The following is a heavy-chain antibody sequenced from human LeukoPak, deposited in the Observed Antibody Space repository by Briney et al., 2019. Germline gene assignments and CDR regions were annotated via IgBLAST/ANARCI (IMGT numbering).Heavy chain of an antibody. Sequence: PSETLSLTCTVSGGSISSSSYYWGWIRQPPGKGLEWIGSIYYSGSTYYNPSLESRVTISVDTSKNQFSLKLTSVTAADTAVYYCARVGQQLVLYDYYMGVWGRGTMVTVSS. J-gene: IGHJ6*03. CDR1: GGSISSSSYY. CDR2: IYYSGST. D-gene: IGHD6-13*01. V-gene: IGHV4-39*07. CDR3: ARVGQQLVLYDYYMGV.